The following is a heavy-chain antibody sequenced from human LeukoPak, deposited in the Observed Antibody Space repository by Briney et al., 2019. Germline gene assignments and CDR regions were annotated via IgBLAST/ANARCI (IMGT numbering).Heavy chain of an antibody. CDR1: GYTLTELS. J-gene: IGHJ4*02. CDR2: FDPEDGET. V-gene: IGHV1-24*01. D-gene: IGHD2-15*01. Sequence: ASVKVSCKVSGYTLTELSMHWVRQAPGKGLEWMGGFDPEDGETIYAQKFQGRVTMTEDTSTDTAYMEVSSLRSEDTAVYYCATEGCSGGSCQFDYWGQGTLVTVSS. CDR3: ATEGCSGGSCQFDY.